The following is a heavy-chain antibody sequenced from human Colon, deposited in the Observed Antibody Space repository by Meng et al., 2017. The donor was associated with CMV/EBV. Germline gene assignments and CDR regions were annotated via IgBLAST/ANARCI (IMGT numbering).Heavy chain of an antibody. CDR2: INPNSGGT. D-gene: IGHD3-22*01. CDR1: GYTFTDHY. CDR3: ARAESDRSGYYGTDF. V-gene: IGHV1-2*02. Sequence: ASVKVSCKASGYTFTDHYIHWVRQAPGQGLEWMGWINPNSGGTTYEQNFHGRVTLTRNTSISTVYMEVTRLTSDDTAMYYCARAESDRSGYYGTDFWGQGTMVTVSS. J-gene: IGHJ3*01.